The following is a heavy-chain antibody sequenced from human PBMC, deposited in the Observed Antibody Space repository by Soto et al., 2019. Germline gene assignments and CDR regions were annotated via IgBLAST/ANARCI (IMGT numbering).Heavy chain of an antibody. D-gene: IGHD3-9*01. CDR2: ISGSGRTK. CDR1: GFTFRMYG. Sequence: EVQLVESGGGLTQPGGTLRLSCVGSGFTFRMYGMNWVRQAPGKGLEWVSHISGSGRTKYYTDSVKGRFIISRDNAKNALYLQMNSLRDEDTAVYYCARDAYDILTGYDYWFDTWGQGTLVTVSS. V-gene: IGHV3-48*02. CDR3: ARDAYDILTGYDYWFDT. J-gene: IGHJ5*02.